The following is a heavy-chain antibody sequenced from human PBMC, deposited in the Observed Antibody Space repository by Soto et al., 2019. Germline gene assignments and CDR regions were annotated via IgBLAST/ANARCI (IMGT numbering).Heavy chain of an antibody. J-gene: IGHJ4*02. CDR2: INAGNGNT. CDR1: GYTFSGYA. V-gene: IGHV1-3*01. Sequence: ASVKVSCKSSGYTFSGYALHWVRQAPGQRLEWMGWINAGNGNTKYSQKFQGRVTITRDTSASTAYMELSSLRSEDTAVYYCARGRWTQTTADYYLDYWGQGTLVTVSS. D-gene: IGHD1-1*01. CDR3: ARGRWTQTTADYYLDY.